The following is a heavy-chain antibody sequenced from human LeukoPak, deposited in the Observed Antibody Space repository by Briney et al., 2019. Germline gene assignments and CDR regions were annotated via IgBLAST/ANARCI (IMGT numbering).Heavy chain of an antibody. CDR3: ARGFEGLRYFDWLSSTFDY. D-gene: IGHD3-9*01. J-gene: IGHJ4*02. Sequence: GGSLRLSCAASGFTFSNAWMSWVRQAPGKGLEWVSYISSSGSTIYYADSVKGRFTISRDNAKNSLYLQMNSLRAEDTAVYYCARGFEGLRYFDWLSSTFDYWGQGTLVTVSS. V-gene: IGHV3-11*04. CDR1: GFTFSNAW. CDR2: ISSSGSTI.